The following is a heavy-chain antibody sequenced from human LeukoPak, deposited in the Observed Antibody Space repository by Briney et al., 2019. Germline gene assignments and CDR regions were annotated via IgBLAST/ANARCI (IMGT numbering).Heavy chain of an antibody. J-gene: IGHJ4*02. CDR3: AKSSTYYYGSGSSLEY. Sequence: GGSLRLSCAASGFTFSSYAMSWVRQAPGKGLEWVSVTIGSGVNIYYADSVKGRFTISRDNSKNTMNLQMNSLSAEDTAVYYCAKSSTYYYGSGSSLEYWGQGTLVTVSS. CDR2: TIGSGVNI. CDR1: GFTFSSYA. D-gene: IGHD3-10*01. V-gene: IGHV3-23*01.